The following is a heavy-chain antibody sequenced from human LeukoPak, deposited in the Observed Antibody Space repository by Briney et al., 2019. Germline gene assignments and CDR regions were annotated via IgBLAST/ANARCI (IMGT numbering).Heavy chain of an antibody. D-gene: IGHD3-22*01. V-gene: IGHV4-4*07. CDR2: IYTSGST. J-gene: IGHJ4*02. CDR3: ARDLYDSSGYYSPPAFDY. Sequence: PSETLSLTCTVSGGSISSYYWSWIRQPPGKGLEWIGRIYTSGSTNYNPSLKSRVTMSVDTSKNQFSLKLSSVTAADTAVYYCARDLYDSSGYYSPPAFDYWGQGTLVTVSS. CDR1: GGSISSYY.